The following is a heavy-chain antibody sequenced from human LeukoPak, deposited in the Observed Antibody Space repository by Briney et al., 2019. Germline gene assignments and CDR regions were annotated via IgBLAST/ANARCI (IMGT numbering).Heavy chain of an antibody. CDR1: GGTFSSYA. Sequence: GASVKVSCKASGGTFSSYAISWVRQAPGQGLEWMGGIIPIFGTANYAQKLQGRVTMTTDTSTSTAYMELRSLRSDDTAVYYCARNHCSSTSCYAPREYYYYYGMDVWGKGTTVTVSS. CDR3: ARNHCSSTSCYAPREYYYYYGMDV. CDR2: IIPIFGTA. J-gene: IGHJ6*04. D-gene: IGHD2-2*01. V-gene: IGHV1-69*05.